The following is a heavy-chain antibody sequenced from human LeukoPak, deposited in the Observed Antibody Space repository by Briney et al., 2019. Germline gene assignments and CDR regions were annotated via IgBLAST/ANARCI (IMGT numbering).Heavy chain of an antibody. Sequence: SETLSLTCTVSGGSISSSSYYWGWIRQPPGKGLEWIGSIYYSGSTYYNPSLKSRVTISVDTSKNQFSLKLSSVTAADTAVYYCARYRGRFLEWLFSLDAFDIWGQGTMVTVSS. CDR1: GGSISSSSYY. V-gene: IGHV4-39*01. J-gene: IGHJ3*02. CDR3: ARYRGRFLEWLFSLDAFDI. D-gene: IGHD3-3*01. CDR2: IYYSGST.